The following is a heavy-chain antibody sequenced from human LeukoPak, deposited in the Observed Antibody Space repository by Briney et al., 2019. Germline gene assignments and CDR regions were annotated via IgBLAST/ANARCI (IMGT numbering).Heavy chain of an antibody. CDR2: INHSGST. V-gene: IGHV4-34*01. CDR1: GGSFSGYY. J-gene: IGHJ5*02. Sequence: SETLSLTCAVYGGSFSGYYWSWIRQPPGKGLEWIGEINHSGSTNYNPSLKSRVTISVDTSKNQFSLKPSSVTAADTAVYYCARVGAAAHNWFDPWGQGTLVTVSS. D-gene: IGHD6-13*01. CDR3: ARVGAAAHNWFDP.